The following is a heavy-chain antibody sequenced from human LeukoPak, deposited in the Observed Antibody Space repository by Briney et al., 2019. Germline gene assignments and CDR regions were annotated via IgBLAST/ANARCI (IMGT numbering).Heavy chain of an antibody. CDR1: GFTFSSYG. CDR3: ANSIYSCSSTSCYAHFDY. D-gene: IGHD2-2*01. Sequence: GGSLRLSCAASGFTFSSYGMHWVRQAPGKGLEWVAFIRYDGSNKYYADSVKGRFTISRDNSKNTLYLQMNSLRAEDTAVYYCANSIYSCSSTSCYAHFDYWGQGTLVTVSS. J-gene: IGHJ4*02. V-gene: IGHV3-30*02. CDR2: IRYDGSNK.